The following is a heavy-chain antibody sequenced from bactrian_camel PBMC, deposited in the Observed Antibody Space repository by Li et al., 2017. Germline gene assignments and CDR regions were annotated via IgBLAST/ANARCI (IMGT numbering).Heavy chain of an antibody. CDR3: AADPARHWVGWSLSPREYSI. CDR2: INRRGTT. D-gene: IGHD5*01. J-gene: IGHJ4*01. CDR1: GYSPVTLC. Sequence: HVQLVESGGGSVQAGGSLRLSCAAASGYSPVTLCMGWFRQAPGKEHEGVAVINRRGTTNYANSVKGRFTISKDNAKNTLYLEMNSLKPEDTAMYYCAADPARHWVGWSLSPREYSIWGQGTQVTVS. V-gene: IGHV3S53*01.